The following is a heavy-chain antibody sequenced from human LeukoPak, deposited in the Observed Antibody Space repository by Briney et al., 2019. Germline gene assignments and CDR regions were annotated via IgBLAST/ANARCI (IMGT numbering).Heavy chain of an antibody. D-gene: IGHD7-27*01. CDR3: ATSNWGSNY. Sequence: GGSLRLSCAASGFTFSNYWISWVRQAPGKGLEWLANIKQDGSEKYYVDSVKGRFTISRNNAKNSVHLQMYSLRAEDTAVYYCATSNWGSNYWGQGTLVTVSS. V-gene: IGHV3-7*01. J-gene: IGHJ4*02. CDR1: GFTFSNYW. CDR2: IKQDGSEK.